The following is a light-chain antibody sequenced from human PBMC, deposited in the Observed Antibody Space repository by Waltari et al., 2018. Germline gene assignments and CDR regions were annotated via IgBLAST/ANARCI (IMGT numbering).Light chain of an antibody. V-gene: IGLV2-23*02. CDR3: CSYAGRNIWV. Sequence: QSALTQPASASGSPGQSITISGTGTSSDGGFYNLDSWYQQPPHKAPKLMVYEVIERPSGVSNRFSGSKSGNTASLTISGLQAEDEADYYCCSYAGRNIWVFGGGTKLTVL. CDR2: EVI. CDR1: SSDGGFYNL. J-gene: IGLJ3*02.